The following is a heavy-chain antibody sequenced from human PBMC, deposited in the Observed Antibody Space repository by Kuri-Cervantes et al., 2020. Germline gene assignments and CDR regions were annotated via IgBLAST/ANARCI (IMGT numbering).Heavy chain of an antibody. CDR2: ISAYNGNT. Sequence: ASVKVSCKDSGYTLTSYGISWVRQAPGQGLEWMGWISAYNGNTNYAQKLQGRVTMTTDTSTSTAYMELRSLRSEDTAVYYCARVYSGVVVTFYWSYGMDVWGQGTTVTVSS. CDR3: ARVYSGVVVTFYWSYGMDV. D-gene: IGHD2-21*02. V-gene: IGHV1-18*01. J-gene: IGHJ6*02. CDR1: GYTLTSYG.